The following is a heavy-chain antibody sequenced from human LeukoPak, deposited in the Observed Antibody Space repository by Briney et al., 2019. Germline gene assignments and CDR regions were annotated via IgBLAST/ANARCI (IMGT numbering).Heavy chain of an antibody. J-gene: IGHJ4*02. CDR3: AVLYSSGSIDY. Sequence: ASVKVPCKASGYTFTGYYIHWVRQAPGQGLEWMGWINPNSGGTNYEQKFQGRVTMTRDTSITTAYMELSRLRSDDTAVYYCAVLYSSGSIDYWGQGTLVTVSS. CDR1: GYTFTGYY. V-gene: IGHV1-2*02. CDR2: INPNSGGT. D-gene: IGHD6-19*01.